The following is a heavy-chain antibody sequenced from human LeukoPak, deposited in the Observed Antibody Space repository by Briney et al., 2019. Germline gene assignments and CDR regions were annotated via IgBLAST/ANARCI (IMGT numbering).Heavy chain of an antibody. CDR1: GLSFSSYA. CDR3: AKGHSDYGTGFDL. CDR2: ISGSGGST. V-gene: IGHV3-23*01. J-gene: IGHJ4*02. Sequence: PGGSLRLSCAASGLSFSSYAMSWVRRAPGKGLECVSVISGSGGSTNYADSVKGRFTISRDNSKTTLYLQMKSLRAEDTAAYYCAKGHSDYGTGFDLWGQGTLVTVSS. D-gene: IGHD4-17*01.